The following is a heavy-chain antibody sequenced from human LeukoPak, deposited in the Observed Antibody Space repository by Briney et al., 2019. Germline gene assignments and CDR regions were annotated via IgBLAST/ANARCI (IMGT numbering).Heavy chain of an antibody. CDR3: AKKSLWSGPFDY. V-gene: IGHV3-23*01. D-gene: IGHD3-3*01. J-gene: IGHJ4*02. CDR2: ITGSGGGS. CDR1: GFTFSSYA. Sequence: GGSLRLSCAASGFTFSSYAMSWVRQAPGKGLEWVSIITGSGGGSYYADSVKGRFTLSRDNSKNILYLQMNSLRAEDTAVYFCAKKSLWSGPFDYWGQGTLVTVFS.